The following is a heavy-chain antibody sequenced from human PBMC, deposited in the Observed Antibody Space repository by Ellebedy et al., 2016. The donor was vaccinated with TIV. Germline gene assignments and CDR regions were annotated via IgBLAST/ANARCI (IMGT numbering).Heavy chain of an antibody. V-gene: IGHV1-69*13. Sequence: SVKVSCXTSGGAFSSYAISWVRQAPGQGLEWMGGIIPIFGTANYAQKFQGRVTITADESTSTAYMELSSLRSEDTAVYYCARDTPDEIAAAGTEGGDYWGQGTLVTVSS. J-gene: IGHJ4*02. CDR2: IIPIFGTA. CDR1: GGAFSSYA. CDR3: ARDTPDEIAAAGTEGGDY. D-gene: IGHD6-13*01.